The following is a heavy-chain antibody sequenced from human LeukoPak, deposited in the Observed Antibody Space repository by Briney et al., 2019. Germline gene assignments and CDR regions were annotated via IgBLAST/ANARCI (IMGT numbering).Heavy chain of an antibody. J-gene: IGHJ5*02. D-gene: IGHD3-16*01. CDR3: AKGDRYVWGMPNNWFDP. CDR1: GGSISSSSYY. V-gene: IGHV4-39*01. CDR2: IYYSGST. Sequence: PSETLSLTCTVSGGSISSSSYYWGWIRQPPGKGLEWIGSIYYSGSTYYNPSLKSRVTISVDTSKNQFSLKLSSVTAADTAVYYCAKGDRYVWGMPNNWFDPWGQGTLVTVSS.